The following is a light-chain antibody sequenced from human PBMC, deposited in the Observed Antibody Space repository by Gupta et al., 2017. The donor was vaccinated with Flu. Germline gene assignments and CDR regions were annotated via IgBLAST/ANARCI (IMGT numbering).Light chain of an antibody. V-gene: IGKV1-39*01. CDR3: QQSYSRT. J-gene: IGKJ4*01. Sequence: QSPSSLSASGGDRVSSTGPSSKSISNYSNCEQQNRGKAPKLLIYAADRSTRVVTRRFSSSGAATDFTLTSSMRPTEDLVTYYCQQSYSRTFGGGTRVEIK. CDR2: AAD. CDR1: KSISNY.